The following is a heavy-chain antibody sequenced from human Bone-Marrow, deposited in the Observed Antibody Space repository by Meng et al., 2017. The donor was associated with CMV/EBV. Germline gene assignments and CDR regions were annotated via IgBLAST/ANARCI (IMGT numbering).Heavy chain of an antibody. CDR2: INPKTGGT. Sequence: ASVKVSCKASGYTFTAYHLHWVRQAPGQGLEWMGWINPKTGGTDSAQRFQGRVSMTGDTSTSTAYLELSRLTSDDTALYYCARERGLGFRGLNDALDIWGQGTMVTVSS. V-gene: IGHV1-2*02. D-gene: IGHD3/OR15-3a*01. CDR1: GYTFTAYH. J-gene: IGHJ3*02. CDR3: ARERGLGFRGLNDALDI.